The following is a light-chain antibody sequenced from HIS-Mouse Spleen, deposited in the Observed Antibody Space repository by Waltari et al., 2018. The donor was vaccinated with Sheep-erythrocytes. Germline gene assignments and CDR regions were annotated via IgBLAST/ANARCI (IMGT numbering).Light chain of an antibody. Sequence: QSALTQPASVSGSPGPSITISCIVTSSDVGGYNYALWYQQHPGKAPKLMIYEVSNRPSGVSNRFSGSKSGNTASLTISGLQAEDEADYYCSSYTSSSTWVFGGGTKLTVL. J-gene: IGLJ3*02. CDR2: EVS. V-gene: IGLV2-14*01. CDR3: SSYTSSSTWV. CDR1: SSDVGGYNY.